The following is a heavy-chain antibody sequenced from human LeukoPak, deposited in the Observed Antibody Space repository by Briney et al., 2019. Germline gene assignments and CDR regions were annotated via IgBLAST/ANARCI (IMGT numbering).Heavy chain of an antibody. CDR2: IRYDGSNK. CDR1: GFTFSSYG. J-gene: IGHJ5*02. CDR3: AKEIVVVPAPDP. Sequence: GGSLRLSCAASGFTFSSYGMHWVRQAPGKGLEWVAFIRYDGSNKYYADSVKGRFTISRDNSKNTLYLQMNSLRAEDTAVYYCAKEIVVVPAPDPWGQGTLVTVSS. V-gene: IGHV3-30*02. D-gene: IGHD2-2*01.